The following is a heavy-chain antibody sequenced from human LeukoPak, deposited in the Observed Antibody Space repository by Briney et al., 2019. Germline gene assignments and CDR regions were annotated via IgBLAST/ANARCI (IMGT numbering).Heavy chain of an antibody. CDR3: ASSSAGPNWFDP. J-gene: IGHJ5*02. D-gene: IGHD3-10*01. CDR2: INSDGSST. V-gene: IGHV3-74*01. Sequence: GWSLRLSCVASGFTISVYWMHWARQAPGKGLVWVSRINSDGSSTSYADSVKGRFTISRDNAKNTLCLQMNSLRAEDTAVYYCASSSAGPNWFDPWGQGTLVTVSS. CDR1: GFTISVYW.